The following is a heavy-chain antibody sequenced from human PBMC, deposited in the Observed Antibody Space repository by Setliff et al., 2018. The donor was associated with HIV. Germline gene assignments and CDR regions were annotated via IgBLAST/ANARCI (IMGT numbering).Heavy chain of an antibody. CDR1: GYTFTSYA. D-gene: IGHD1-26*01. V-gene: IGHV7-4-1*02. J-gene: IGHJ6*02. Sequence: ASVMVSCKASGYTFTSYAVNWVRQAPGQGLEWVGWIHTNTGDPTYAQGFTGRFVFSFDTSVSTAYLQISGLKAEDTAVYYCATRGEQLYFYGMDVWGQGTTVTVSS. CDR2: IHTNTGDP. CDR3: ATRGEQLYFYGMDV.